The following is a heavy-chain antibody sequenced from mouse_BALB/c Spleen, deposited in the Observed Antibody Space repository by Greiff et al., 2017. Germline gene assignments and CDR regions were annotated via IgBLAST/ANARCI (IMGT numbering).Heavy chain of an antibody. CDR1: GYTFTSYY. J-gene: IGHJ1*01. CDR3: TRDYYGSPGV. V-gene: IGHV1S81*02. D-gene: IGHD1-1*01. CDR2: INPSNGGT. Sequence: QVQLQQSGAELVKPGASVKLSCKASGYTFTSYYMYWVKQRPGQGLEWIGGINPSNGGTNFNEKFKSKATLTVDKSSSTAYMQLSSLTSEDSAVYYCTRDYYGSPGVWGAGTTVTVSS.